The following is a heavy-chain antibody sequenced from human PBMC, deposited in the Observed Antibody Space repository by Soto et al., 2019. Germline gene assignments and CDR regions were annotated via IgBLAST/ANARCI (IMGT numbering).Heavy chain of an antibody. D-gene: IGHD3-22*01. CDR1: GFMFSSYA. J-gene: IGHJ5*01. Sequence: EVQLLESGGRLIQPGGSPRLSCAASGFMFSSYAMSWVRQAPGKGLEWVSGISASGGTANLADSVEGRCTISRDNSKSTLYLHLNSLRAEATAVYYCAQLTYPSDSTGYYYERVSGWIDSWGQGTLVTVSS. CDR2: ISASGGTA. CDR3: AQLTYPSDSTGYYYERVSGWIDS. V-gene: IGHV3-23*01.